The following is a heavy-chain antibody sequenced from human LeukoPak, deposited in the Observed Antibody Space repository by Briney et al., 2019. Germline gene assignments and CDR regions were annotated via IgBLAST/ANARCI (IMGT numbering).Heavy chain of an antibody. CDR3: AKEVAASYYYYYGMDV. V-gene: IGHV3-30*18. Sequence: GRSLRLSCAASGFTFSSYGMHWVRQAPDKGLEWVAVISYGGSNKYYADSVKGRFTISRDNSKNTLYLQMNSLRAEDTAVYYCAKEVAASYYYYYGMDVWGQGTTVTVSS. CDR2: ISYGGSNK. CDR1: GFTFSSYG. J-gene: IGHJ6*02. D-gene: IGHD2-15*01.